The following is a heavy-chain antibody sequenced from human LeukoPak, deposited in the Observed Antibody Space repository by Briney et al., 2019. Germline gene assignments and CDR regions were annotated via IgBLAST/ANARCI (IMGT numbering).Heavy chain of an antibody. Sequence: PSETLSLTCTVSGGSISSNSYYWGWIRQSPGKGLEWIGSIYYSGSTYYNPSLKSRVTISVDTSKNQFSLKLSSVTAADTAVYYCARHSPVGIFYFDYWGQGTLVTVSS. CDR1: GGSISSNSYY. D-gene: IGHD1-26*01. CDR2: IYYSGST. CDR3: ARHSPVGIFYFDY. V-gene: IGHV4-39*01. J-gene: IGHJ4*02.